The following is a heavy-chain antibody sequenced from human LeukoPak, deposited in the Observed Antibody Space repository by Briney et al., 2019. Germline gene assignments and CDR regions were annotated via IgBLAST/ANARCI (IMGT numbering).Heavy chain of an antibody. V-gene: IGHV3-53*01. CDR2: MDNFGIK. Sequence: GGSLRLSCAASNFSVNNNYVDWVRQAPGKGLEWVSCMDNFGIKTYAHSVQGRFTVSRDSARDIVFLQMNNLRVEDTAVYYCAGGKYYGTGTQPGYLGYWGLGTMVTVSS. D-gene: IGHD3-10*01. J-gene: IGHJ4*02. CDR1: NFSVNNNY. CDR3: AGGKYYGTGTQPGYLGY.